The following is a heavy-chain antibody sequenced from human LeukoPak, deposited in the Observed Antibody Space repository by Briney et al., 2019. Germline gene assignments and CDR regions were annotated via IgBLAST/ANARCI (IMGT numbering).Heavy chain of an antibody. V-gene: IGHV4-39*01. D-gene: IGHD2-21*02. J-gene: IGHJ3*02. Sequence: SETLSLTCAVYGGSFSGYYWGWIRQPPGKGLEWIGSIYYSGSTYYNPSLKSRVTISVDTSKNQFPLKLSSVTAADTAVYYCSYCGGDCYSIDAFDIWGQGTMVTVSS. CDR2: IYYSGST. CDR3: SYCGGDCYSIDAFDI. CDR1: GGSFSGYY.